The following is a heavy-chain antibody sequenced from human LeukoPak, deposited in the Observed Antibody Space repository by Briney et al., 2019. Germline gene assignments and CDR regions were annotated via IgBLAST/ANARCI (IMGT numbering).Heavy chain of an antibody. D-gene: IGHD2-21*02. Sequence: GGSLRLSCVASGFXFSAYHINWVRQAPGKGLEWVSHISTTSSYIYYSDTARGRCTISRDNAKNSLYLLVNTLRAEDTAVYYCARGLCGGDCYSDRGPGTLVTVSS. V-gene: IGHV3-21*01. CDR2: ISTTSSYI. CDR3: ARGLCGGDCYSD. J-gene: IGHJ4*02. CDR1: GFXFSAYH.